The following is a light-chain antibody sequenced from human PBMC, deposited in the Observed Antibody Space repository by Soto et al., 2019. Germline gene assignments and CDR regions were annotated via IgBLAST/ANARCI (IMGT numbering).Light chain of an antibody. CDR3: QQRSNWPPV. Sequence: EIAMTQSPDTLSVSPGDRATLSCRASQGVRSDLAWYQQKAGQSPRLLIYGASTRAAETPARFSGSGSGTDFTLTISSLEPEDFAVYYCQQRSNWPPVFGGGTKVDI. V-gene: IGKV3-11*01. CDR1: QGVRSD. J-gene: IGKJ4*01. CDR2: GAS.